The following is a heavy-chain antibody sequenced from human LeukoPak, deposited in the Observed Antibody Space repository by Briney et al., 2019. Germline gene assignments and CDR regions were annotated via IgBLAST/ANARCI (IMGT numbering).Heavy chain of an antibody. D-gene: IGHD3-22*01. CDR1: AYSISSGYY. V-gene: IGHV4-38-2*02. CDR2: IYHSGNT. Sequence: SETLSLTCTASAYSISSGYYWGWIRQAPGKGLEWIGSIYHSGNTYYNPSLKSRVTISVDTSKNQFSLKLSSVTAADTAVYYCARADYYDSSGYYFDYWGQGTLVTVSS. CDR3: ARADYYDSSGYYFDY. J-gene: IGHJ4*02.